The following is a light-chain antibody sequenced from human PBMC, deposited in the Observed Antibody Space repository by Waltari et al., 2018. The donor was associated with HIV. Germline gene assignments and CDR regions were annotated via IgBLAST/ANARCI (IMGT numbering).Light chain of an antibody. Sequence: QSDLTQPASVSGSPGQSITISCTGTSSDVGGYNDVSCYQQHPGNAPKLMIYDVTKRPSGVSNRFSGSKSGNTASLTISGLQAEDEADYYCCSYAGSSTFAVFGGGTKLTVL. CDR2: DVT. CDR1: SSDVGGYND. V-gene: IGLV2-23*02. CDR3: CSYAGSSTFAV. J-gene: IGLJ2*01.